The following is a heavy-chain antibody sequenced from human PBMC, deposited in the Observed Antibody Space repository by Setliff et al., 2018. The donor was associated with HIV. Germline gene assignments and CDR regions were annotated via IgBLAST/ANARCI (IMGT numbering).Heavy chain of an antibody. CDR1: GFTFSSYG. V-gene: IGHV3-30*02. Sequence: SLKISCAASGFTFSSYGMHWVRQAPGKGLEWVAFIRYDGSNKYYADSVKGRFTISRDNSKNTLYLQMNSLRAEDTAVYYCATPFWDYDSSGFFDYWGQGTLVTVSS. D-gene: IGHD3-22*01. CDR3: ATPFWDYDSSGFFDY. CDR2: IRYDGSNK. J-gene: IGHJ4*02.